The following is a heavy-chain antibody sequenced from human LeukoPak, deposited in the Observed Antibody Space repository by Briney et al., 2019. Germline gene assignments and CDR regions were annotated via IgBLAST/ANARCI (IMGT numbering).Heavy chain of an antibody. CDR1: GYSISSGYY. CDR2: IYHSGRT. J-gene: IGHJ4*02. CDR3: ARADTYDSSGFYY. Sequence: PSETLSLTCTVSGYSISSGYYWGWIRQPPGKGLEWIGSIYHSGRTYYNPSLKSRVTISVDTSKNQFSLKLSSVTAADTAVYYCARADTYDSSGFYYWGQGTLVTVSS. V-gene: IGHV4-38-2*02. D-gene: IGHD3-22*01.